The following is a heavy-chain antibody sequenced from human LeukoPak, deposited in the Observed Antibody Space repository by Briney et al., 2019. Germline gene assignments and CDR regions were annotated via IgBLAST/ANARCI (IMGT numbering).Heavy chain of an antibody. Sequence: GSLRLSCAASGFTFSSYGMHWVRQAPGKGLEWVAFIRYDGSNKYYADSVKGRFTISRDNSKNTLYLQMNSLRAEDTAVYYCAKDLRFVIDYNWFDPWGQGTLVTVSS. CDR3: AKDLRFVIDYNWFDP. D-gene: IGHD3-3*01. V-gene: IGHV3-30*02. J-gene: IGHJ5*02. CDR2: IRYDGSNK. CDR1: GFTFSSYG.